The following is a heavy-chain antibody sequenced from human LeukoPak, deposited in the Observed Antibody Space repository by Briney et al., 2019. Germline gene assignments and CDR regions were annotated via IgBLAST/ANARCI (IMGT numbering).Heavy chain of an antibody. Sequence: GGSLRLSCAASGLTFSSYAMSWVRQAPGKGLEWVSAIYAGGSTYYADSVKGRFTISRDNSKNTLYLQMSSLRAEDTAVYYCARGAGIAATGTGSFDYWGQGTLVTVSS. CDR3: ARGAGIAATGTGSFDY. D-gene: IGHD6-13*01. J-gene: IGHJ4*02. V-gene: IGHV3-53*01. CDR2: IYAGGST. CDR1: GLTFSSYA.